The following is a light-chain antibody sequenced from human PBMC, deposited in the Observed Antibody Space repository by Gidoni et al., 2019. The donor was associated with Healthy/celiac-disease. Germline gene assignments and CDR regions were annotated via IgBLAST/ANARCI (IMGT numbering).Light chain of an antibody. CDR2: WAS. V-gene: IGKV4-1*01. J-gene: IGKJ1*01. CDR3: QQYYSTLGT. CDR1: QSVLYSSNNKNY. Sequence: DIVMTQSPDSLAVSLGERATINCKYSQSVLYSSNNKNYLAWYQQKPGQPPKLLIYWASTRESGVPDRFSGSGSGTDVTLTISSLQAEDVAVYYCQQYYSTLGTFGQGTKVEIK.